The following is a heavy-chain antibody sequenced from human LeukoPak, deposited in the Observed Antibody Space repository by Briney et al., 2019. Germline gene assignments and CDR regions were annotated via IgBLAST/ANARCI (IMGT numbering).Heavy chain of an antibody. D-gene: IGHD3-10*01. CDR1: RDSISSYS. V-gene: IGHV4-59*08. Sequence: SETLSLTCTVSRDSISSYSWSWIRQPPGKGLEWIGDIYSSGTTKYNPSLKSRVTISVDMSRNQFSLKLTSVTDADTAVYYCARLIYGSGSYYKDYWGQGTLVTVSS. CDR3: ARLIYGSGSYYKDY. J-gene: IGHJ4*02. CDR2: IYSSGTT.